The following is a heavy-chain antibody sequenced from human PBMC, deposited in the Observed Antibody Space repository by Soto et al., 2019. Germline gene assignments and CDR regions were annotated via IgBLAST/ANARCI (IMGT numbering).Heavy chain of an antibody. V-gene: IGHV3-74*01. Sequence: GGSLRLSCAASGFTFSNYWMHWVLQAPGKGLVWVSRINSDGSSTSHADSVKGRFTISRDNAKNTLYLQMNSLRAEDTAVYYCVTFDWSHHIWGQGTMFTVSS. CDR2: INSDGSST. D-gene: IGHD3-9*01. CDR1: GFTFSNYW. CDR3: VTFDWSHHI. J-gene: IGHJ3*02.